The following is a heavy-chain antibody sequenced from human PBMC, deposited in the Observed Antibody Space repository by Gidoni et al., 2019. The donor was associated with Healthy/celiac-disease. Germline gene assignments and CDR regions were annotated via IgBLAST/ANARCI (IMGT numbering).Heavy chain of an antibody. Sequence: EVPLVGSGGGFVQAWGFLRPFCAASGFPFRSHWMCLVRQAPGEGMGRQGPRKGREWVANIKEDGSEKYYVDSVKDRFTIARDNAKNSLYLEKNRMRAEETAVYYCARGAFGASGYGSEAFDYWGQGTLVTVSS. D-gene: IGHD5-12*01. J-gene: IGHJ4*02. CDR1: GFPFRSHW. CDR3: ARGAFGASGYGSEAFDY. V-gene: IGHV3-7*04. CDR2: IKEDGSEK.